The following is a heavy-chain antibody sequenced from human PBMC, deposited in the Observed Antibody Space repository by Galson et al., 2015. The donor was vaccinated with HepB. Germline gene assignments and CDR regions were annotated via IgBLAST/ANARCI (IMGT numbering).Heavy chain of an antibody. CDR2: IYSGGTT. D-gene: IGHD6-13*01. CDR1: GFTVTNNY. V-gene: IGHV3-53*01. CDR3: ARDSSTNWRRYAFDI. J-gene: IGHJ3*02. Sequence: SLRLSCAASGFTVTNNYMGWVRQAPGKGLEWVSVIYSGGTTYYADSVKGRFTISRDNSKNTLYLQMNSLRAEDTAVYYCARDSSTNWRRYAFDIWGQGTMVTVSS.